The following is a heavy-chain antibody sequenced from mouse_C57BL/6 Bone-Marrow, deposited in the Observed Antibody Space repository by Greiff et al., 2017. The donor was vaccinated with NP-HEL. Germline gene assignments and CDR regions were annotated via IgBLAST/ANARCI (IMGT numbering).Heavy chain of an antibody. J-gene: IGHJ3*01. Sequence: VKDRFTISRDDSESMLYLQMNNLKTEDTAMYYCVRQRGSGPFAYWGQGTLVTVSA. CDR3: VRQRGSGPFAY. V-gene: IGHV10-1*01.